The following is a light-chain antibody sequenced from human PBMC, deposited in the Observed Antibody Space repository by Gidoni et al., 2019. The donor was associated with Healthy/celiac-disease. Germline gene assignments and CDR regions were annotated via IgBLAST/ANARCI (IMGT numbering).Light chain of an antibody. CDR1: QSLLHSNGYNY. Sequence: DIVMTQSPLSLPVTPGEPASISCRSSQSLLHSNGYNYLDWYLQKPGQSPQLLIYLGSNRASGVLDRFSGSGSGTDFTLKISRVEAEDVGVYYCMQALQTPRFXXXTRLEIK. CDR2: LGS. CDR3: MQALQTPR. J-gene: IGKJ5*01. V-gene: IGKV2-28*01.